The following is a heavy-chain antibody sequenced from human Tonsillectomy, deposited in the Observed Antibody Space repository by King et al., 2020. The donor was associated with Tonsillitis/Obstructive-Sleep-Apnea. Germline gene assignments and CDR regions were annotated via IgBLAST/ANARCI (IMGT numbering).Heavy chain of an antibody. Sequence: VQLVQSGAEVKKPGASVKVSCKASGYTFNRYGITWVRQAPGQGLEWVGWISAHNGNTNYAQNLQGRVTMTTDTSTRTAYMELRSLQSDDTAVYYCAVGVLIAPTVSRYFDYWGQGTLVTVSS. J-gene: IGHJ4*02. V-gene: IGHV1-18*01. CDR2: ISAHNGNT. D-gene: IGHD2-21*01. CDR3: AVGVLIAPTVSRYFDY. CDR1: GYTFNRYG.